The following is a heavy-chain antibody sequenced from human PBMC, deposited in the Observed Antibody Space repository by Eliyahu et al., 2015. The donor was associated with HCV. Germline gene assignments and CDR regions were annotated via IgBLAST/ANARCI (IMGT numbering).Heavy chain of an antibody. V-gene: IGHV3-23*01. Sequence: EVQLLQSGGGLVQPGGSLRLSCAASGFTFCKXAMGWVRPAPGKGLGWVSSIIYSGGSTHYADSVKGRFTISRDNSKNTLYLQMNSLRAEDTAVYYCAKGEHGVDYWGQGTLVTVSS. CDR2: IIYSGGST. CDR3: AKGEHGVDY. J-gene: IGHJ4*02. CDR1: GFTFCKXA. D-gene: IGHD1/OR15-1a*01.